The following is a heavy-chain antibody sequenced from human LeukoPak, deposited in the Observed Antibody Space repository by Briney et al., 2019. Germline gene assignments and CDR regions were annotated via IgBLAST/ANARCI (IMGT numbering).Heavy chain of an antibody. V-gene: IGHV4-34*01. CDR2: INHSGST. Sequence: SEALSLTCAVYGGSFSGYYWSWIRQPPGKGLEWIGEINHSGSTNYNPSLKSRVTISVDTSKNQFSLKLSSVTAADTAVCYCARAGSSHSPLWYWGQGTLVTVSS. CDR3: ARAGSSHSPLWY. J-gene: IGHJ4*02. D-gene: IGHD1-14*01. CDR1: GGSFSGYY.